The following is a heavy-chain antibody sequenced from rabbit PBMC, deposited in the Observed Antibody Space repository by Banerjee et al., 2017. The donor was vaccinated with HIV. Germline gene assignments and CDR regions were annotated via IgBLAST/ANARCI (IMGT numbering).Heavy chain of an antibody. V-gene: IGHV1S40*01. Sequence: QSLEESGGDLVKPGASLTLTCTASGFSFSTNYYMCWVRQAPGKGLEWIGCIHTSSGSTYYASWAKGRFTISKTSSTTVTLQMTSLTVADTATYFCARDWAGVTSGYAWDLWGQGTLVTVS. CDR1: GFSFSTNYY. J-gene: IGHJ6*01. CDR3: ARDWAGVTSGYAWDL. D-gene: IGHD6-1*01. CDR2: IHTSSGST.